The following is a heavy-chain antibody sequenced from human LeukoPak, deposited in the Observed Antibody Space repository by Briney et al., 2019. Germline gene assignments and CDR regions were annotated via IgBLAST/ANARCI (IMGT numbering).Heavy chain of an antibody. V-gene: IGHV4-39*07. CDR1: GGSISSRSYS. Sequence: SETLSLTCTVSGGSISSRSYSWGWIRQPPGKGLEWIGSMYYTGDTDYNPSLKSRLTMSVDTSKNQFSLKLSSVTAADTAVYFCAKGYTNGVNQEVWLDPWGQGTLVTVSS. CDR2: MYYTGDT. CDR3: AKGYTNGVNQEVWLDP. D-gene: IGHD2-8*01. J-gene: IGHJ5*02.